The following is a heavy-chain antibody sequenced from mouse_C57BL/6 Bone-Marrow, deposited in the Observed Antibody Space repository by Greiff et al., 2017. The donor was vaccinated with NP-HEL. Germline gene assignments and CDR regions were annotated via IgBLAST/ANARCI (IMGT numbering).Heavy chain of an antibody. J-gene: IGHJ3*01. CDR1: GYTFTSYG. CDR3: ARLIYYGNHLGFAY. CDR2: IYPRSGNT. Sequence: QVQLQQSGAELARPGASVKLSCKASGYTFTSYGISWVKQRTGQGLEWIGEIYPRSGNTYYNEQFKGKATLTADKSSSPAYMELRSLTSEDSAVYFGARLIYYGNHLGFAYWGQGTLVTVSA. D-gene: IGHD2-1*01. V-gene: IGHV1-81*01.